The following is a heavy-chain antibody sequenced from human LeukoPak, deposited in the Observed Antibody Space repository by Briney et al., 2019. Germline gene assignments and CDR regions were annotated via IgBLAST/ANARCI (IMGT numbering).Heavy chain of an antibody. Sequence: SETLSLTCTVSGGSISSYYWSWIRQPPGKGLEWIGYIYYSGSTNYNPSLKSRVTISVDTSKNQFSLKLSSVAAADTAVYYCARLRGFGEFPRWFDPWGQGTLVTVSS. V-gene: IGHV4-59*01. J-gene: IGHJ5*02. D-gene: IGHD3-10*01. CDR3: ARLRGFGEFPRWFDP. CDR1: GGSISSYY. CDR2: IYYSGST.